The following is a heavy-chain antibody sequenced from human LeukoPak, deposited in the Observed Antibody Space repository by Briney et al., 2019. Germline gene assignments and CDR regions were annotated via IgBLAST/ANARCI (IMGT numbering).Heavy chain of an antibody. D-gene: IGHD4-11*01. CDR2: IYPGDSDT. V-gene: IGHV5-51*01. CDR3: ARHYSAVTYIDY. Sequence: GESLKTSCKGSGYSFTSYWIGWVRQMPGKGLEWMGIIYPGDSDTRYSPSFQGQVTISADKSITTAYLQWSSLKASDTAMYYCARHYSAVTYIDYWGQGTWSPSPQ. J-gene: IGHJ4*02. CDR1: GYSFTSYW.